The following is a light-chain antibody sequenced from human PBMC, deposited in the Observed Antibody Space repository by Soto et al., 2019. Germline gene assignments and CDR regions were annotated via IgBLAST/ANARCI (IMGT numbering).Light chain of an antibody. J-gene: IGLJ3*02. CDR1: SSNIGAGYD. V-gene: IGLV1-40*01. CDR3: QSYDSSLSGSV. CDR2: GDT. Sequence: QSVLTQPPSVSGAPGQTVTISCTGSSSNIGAGYDVSWYQQLPGTAPKLLIFGDTTRPSGVPDRFSGSHSGASASLAISGLQAEDEGDYYCQSYDSSLSGSVFGGGTKVTVL.